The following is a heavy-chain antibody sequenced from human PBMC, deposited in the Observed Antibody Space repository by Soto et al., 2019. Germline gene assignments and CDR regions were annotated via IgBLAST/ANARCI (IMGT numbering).Heavy chain of an antibody. CDR2: ISSSSSYI. Sequence: EVQLVESGGGLVKPGGYLRLSCAASGFTFSSYSMNWVRQAPGKGLEWVSSISSSSSYIYYADSVKGRFNLSRGNAKNSRYLQMNTLRAEYMAVYYCGRDQVAGTRYFGLWGRGTLATVSA. D-gene: IGHD6-19*01. J-gene: IGHJ2*01. CDR1: GFTFSSYS. CDR3: GRDQVAGTRYFGL. V-gene: IGHV3-21*01.